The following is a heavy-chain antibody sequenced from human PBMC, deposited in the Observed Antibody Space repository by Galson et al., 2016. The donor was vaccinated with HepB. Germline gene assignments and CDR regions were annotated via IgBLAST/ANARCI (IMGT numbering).Heavy chain of an antibody. D-gene: IGHD1-26*01. CDR2: ISPYNGDT. CDR3: ARGGGSAYYGMDV. V-gene: IGHV1-18*01. CDR1: GYTFTSYG. Sequence: SVKVSCKASGYTFTSYGISWVRQAPGQGLEWMGWISPYNGDTNYAQKLQGRVTATTDTSASTAYMELRSLRSDDTAVYYCARGGGSAYYGMDVWGQGTTVTVSS. J-gene: IGHJ6*02.